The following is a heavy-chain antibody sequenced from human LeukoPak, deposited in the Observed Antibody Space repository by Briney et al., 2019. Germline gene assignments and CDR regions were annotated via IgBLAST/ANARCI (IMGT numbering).Heavy chain of an antibody. J-gene: IGHJ4*02. Sequence: SETLSLTCAVYGGSFSGYYWSWIRQPPGKGLEWIGEISHSGSTNYNPSLKSRVTTSVDTSKNQFSLKLSSVTAADTAVYYCASTQKYCSSTSCHYSWGQGTLVTVSS. CDR2: ISHSGST. V-gene: IGHV4-34*01. D-gene: IGHD2-2*01. CDR1: GGSFSGYY. CDR3: ASTQKYCSSTSCHYS.